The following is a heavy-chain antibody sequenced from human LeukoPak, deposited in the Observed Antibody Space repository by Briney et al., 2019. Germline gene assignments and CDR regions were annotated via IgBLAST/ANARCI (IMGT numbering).Heavy chain of an antibody. CDR3: ASLRGATGTSYFDY. D-gene: IGHD6-13*01. Sequence: SETLSLTCAVSAGSISSSNWWSWVRQPPGKGLEWIGEIYYSGSTNYNPSLKSRVIKSVDKSNNQFSLNLSSVTAADTAVYYCASLRGATGTSYFDYWGQGTLVTVSS. V-gene: IGHV4-4*02. CDR1: AGSISSSNW. J-gene: IGHJ4*02. CDR2: IYYSGST.